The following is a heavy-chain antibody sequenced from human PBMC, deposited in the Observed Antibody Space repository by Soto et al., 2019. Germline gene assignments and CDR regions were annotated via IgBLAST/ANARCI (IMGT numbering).Heavy chain of an antibody. CDR1: GGSISSGDYY. D-gene: IGHD2-15*01. V-gene: IGHV4-31*03. CDR2: IYYSGST. Sequence: QVQLQESGPGLVKPSQTLSLTCTVSGGSISSGDYYWSWIRQHPGKGLEWIGYIYYSGSTYYNPALKRRVTTSVDTSKNQFSLKLSSVPAADTAVYSCARSLLGYCSGGSCYGDFDYWGQGTLVTVSS. J-gene: IGHJ4*02. CDR3: ARSLLGYCSGGSCYGDFDY.